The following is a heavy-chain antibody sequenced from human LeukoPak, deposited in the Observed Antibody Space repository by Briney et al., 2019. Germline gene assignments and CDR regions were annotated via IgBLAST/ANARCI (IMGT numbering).Heavy chain of an antibody. D-gene: IGHD4-17*01. CDR2: IKQDGSEK. V-gene: IGHV3-7*01. CDR1: GFTFSSYW. J-gene: IGHJ4*02. Sequence: GGSLRLSCAASGFTFSSYWMSWVRQAPGKGLEWVANIKQDGSEKYYVDSVKGRFTISRDNAKNSLYLQMDSLRAEDTAVYYCASLLMTTVTNYFDYWGQGTLVTVSS. CDR3: ASLLMTTVTNYFDY.